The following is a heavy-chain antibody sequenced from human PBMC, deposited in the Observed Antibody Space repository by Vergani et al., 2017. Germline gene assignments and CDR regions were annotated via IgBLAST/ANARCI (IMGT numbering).Heavy chain of an antibody. V-gene: IGHV3-9*01. J-gene: IGHJ6*02. CDR1: GFTFDDYA. Sequence: EVQLVESGGGLVQPGRSLRLSCAASGFTFDDYAMHWVRQAPGKGLEWVSGINSDGSSTSYADSVKGRFTISRDNAKNTLYLQMNSLRAEDTAVYYCARGRVVPAARVGGMDVWGQGTTVTVSS. CDR2: INSDGSST. D-gene: IGHD2-2*01. CDR3: ARGRVVPAARVGGMDV.